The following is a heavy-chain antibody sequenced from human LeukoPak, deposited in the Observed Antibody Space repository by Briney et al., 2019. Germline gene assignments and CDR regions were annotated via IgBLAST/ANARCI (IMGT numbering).Heavy chain of an antibody. V-gene: IGHV1-8*01. D-gene: IGHD3-16*02. J-gene: IGHJ5*02. Sequence: ASVNVSCKASGYTFTNYGINWVRPATGQGREGMGWMNPKNGATGYPQEFQGRVTLTRDTSIGTAYMELSSLVSEAPAAYYCARMDRLSATPTTDWFDPWGQGTLVTVSS. CDR1: GYTFTNYG. CDR3: ARMDRLSATPTTDWFDP. CDR2: MNPKNGAT.